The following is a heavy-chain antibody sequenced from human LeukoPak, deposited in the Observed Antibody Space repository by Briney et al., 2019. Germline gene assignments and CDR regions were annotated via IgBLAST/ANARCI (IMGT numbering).Heavy chain of an antibody. V-gene: IGHV6-1*01. Sequence: SQTLSLTCAISGDSVSGNSPAWNWIRQSPSRGLEWLGRTYYRSKWYNDYAVSVKSRITIDSDTSKNQFSLQLNSVTPEDTAVYYCAGEESRGYYSDSWGQGILVSVSS. CDR2: TYYRSKWYN. CDR3: AGEESRGYYSDS. D-gene: IGHD2/OR15-2a*01. J-gene: IGHJ4*02. CDR1: GDSVSGNSPA.